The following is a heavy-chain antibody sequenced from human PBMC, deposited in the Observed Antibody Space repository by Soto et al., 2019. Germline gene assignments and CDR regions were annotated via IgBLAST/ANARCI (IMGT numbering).Heavy chain of an antibody. CDR1: GGSISTYF. V-gene: IGHV4-59*08. CDR2: IYYSGIT. D-gene: IGHD3-3*01. Sequence: QLQLQESGPGLVKPSETLSLTCTVSGGSISTYFWTWIRQPPGKGLEWIGYIYYSGITDSNPSLNSRLTISVDTSKNQFSLNLRSVTAADTAVYYCARIYDFWSCYYWFDPWGQGTLVTVSS. CDR3: ARIYDFWSCYYWFDP. J-gene: IGHJ5*02.